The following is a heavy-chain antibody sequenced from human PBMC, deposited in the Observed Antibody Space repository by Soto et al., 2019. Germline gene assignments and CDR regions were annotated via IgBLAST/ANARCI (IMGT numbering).Heavy chain of an antibody. Sequence: GGSLRLSCAASGFAFSTYTMSWVRQAPGKGLEWVSSISGSTGSIYYADSVKGRFTISRDNDNNSLYLQMNSLRAEDTAVYYCARARYMVTPFDIWGQGTMVTVSS. CDR1: GFAFSTYT. D-gene: IGHD2-21*02. V-gene: IGHV3-21*01. J-gene: IGHJ3*02. CDR2: ISGSTGSI. CDR3: ARARYMVTPFDI.